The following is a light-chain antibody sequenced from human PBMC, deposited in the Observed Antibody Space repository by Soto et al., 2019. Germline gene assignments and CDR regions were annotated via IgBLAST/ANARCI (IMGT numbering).Light chain of an antibody. CDR3: QQYNNWPRT. V-gene: IGKV3-15*01. Sequence: EIVMTQSPATLSVSPGERATLSCRASQSVSSNLAWYQQKPGQAPRLLIYGASTRATGIPARFSGSGSGTEFTLTISSLLSEDFAVYYCQQYNNWPRTFVQGTKVDIK. CDR1: QSVSSN. J-gene: IGKJ1*01. CDR2: GAS.